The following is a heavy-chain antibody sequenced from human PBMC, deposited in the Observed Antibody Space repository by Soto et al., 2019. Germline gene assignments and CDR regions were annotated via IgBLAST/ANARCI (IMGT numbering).Heavy chain of an antibody. D-gene: IGHD4-17*01. Sequence: SETLSLTCTVSGGSISSGDYYWSWIRQPPGKGLEWIGYIYYSGSTYYNLSLKSRVTISVDTSKNQFSLKLSSVTAADTAVYYCARAMSPDDYGDYAGFDYWGQGTLVTVSS. CDR3: ARAMSPDDYGDYAGFDY. J-gene: IGHJ4*02. CDR2: IYYSGST. V-gene: IGHV4-30-4*01. CDR1: GGSISSGDYY.